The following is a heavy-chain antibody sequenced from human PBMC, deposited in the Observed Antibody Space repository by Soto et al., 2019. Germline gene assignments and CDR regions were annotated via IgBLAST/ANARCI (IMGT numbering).Heavy chain of an antibody. CDR2: IYYSGST. D-gene: IGHD2-8*01. CDR3: ARDPSPYCTNGVCYTKGPYGDYRNYGMDV. V-gene: IGHV4-31*03. CDR1: GGSISSGGYY. Sequence: SETLSLTCTVSGGSISSGGYYWSWIRQHPGKGLEWIGYIYYSGSTYYNPSLKSRVTISLDTSKNQFSLKLSSVTAADTAVYYCARDPSPYCTNGVCYTKGPYGDYRNYGMDVWGQGTTVTVSS. J-gene: IGHJ6*02.